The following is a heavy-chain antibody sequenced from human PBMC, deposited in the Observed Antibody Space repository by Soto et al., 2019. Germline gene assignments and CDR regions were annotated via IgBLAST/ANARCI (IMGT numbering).Heavy chain of an antibody. CDR3: ARGEGAVAAKNYYGMDV. Sequence: SETLSLTCTVSGGSISSGGYSWNWIRRPPGKGLEWIGYIYHSGSTYYNPSLKSRVTMSIDRFKKQLSLKLTSVTAADTAVYYCARGEGAVAAKNYYGMDVWGQGTTVTVSS. J-gene: IGHJ6*02. CDR1: GGSISSGGYS. V-gene: IGHV4-30-2*01. D-gene: IGHD6-19*01. CDR2: IYHSGST.